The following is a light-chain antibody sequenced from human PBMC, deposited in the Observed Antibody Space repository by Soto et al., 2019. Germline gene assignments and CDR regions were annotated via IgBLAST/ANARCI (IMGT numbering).Light chain of an antibody. CDR1: QSVSSSF. CDR2: GAS. Sequence: EVVLAQSPGTLSLSTGERATLSCRASQSVSSSFLAWYQQKVGQAPRLLIYGASSRATGIPDRFSGSGSGTDFTLTISRLDPEDFAVYYCQQYGSSPRTFGQGTRLEIK. J-gene: IGKJ5*01. V-gene: IGKV3-20*01. CDR3: QQYGSSPRT.